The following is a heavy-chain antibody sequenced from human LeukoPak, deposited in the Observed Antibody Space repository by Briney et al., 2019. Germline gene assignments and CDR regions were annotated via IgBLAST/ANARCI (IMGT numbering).Heavy chain of an antibody. D-gene: IGHD2-2*01. CDR3: ARQSDSSTSHFDY. CDR1: GGSISSYY. CDR2: IYYSGST. Sequence: SDTLSLTCTVSGGSISSYYWSWIRQPPGKGLEWIGYIYYSGSTNYNPSLKSRVTISVDTSKNQFSLKLSSVTAADTAVYYCARQSDSSTSHFDYWGQGTLVTVSS. J-gene: IGHJ4*02. V-gene: IGHV4-59*07.